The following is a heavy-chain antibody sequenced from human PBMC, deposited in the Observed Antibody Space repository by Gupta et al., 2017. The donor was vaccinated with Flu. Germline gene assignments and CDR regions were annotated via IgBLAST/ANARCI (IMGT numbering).Heavy chain of an antibody. J-gene: IGHJ4*02. CDR3: VRVTTSGSLFDYDY. Sequence: EVQLVESGGGLVQPGGSLRLSCVVSGFTFRDPSVVWFRQAPGKGLEWVGRSRNKARSYSTEYAASVRGRVIISRDDSRNSVDLQMNSLKIEDTAVYYCVRVTTSGSLFDYDYWGLGTLVTVSS. CDR2: SRNKARSYST. V-gene: IGHV3-72*01. CDR1: GFTFRDPS. D-gene: IGHD1-26*01.